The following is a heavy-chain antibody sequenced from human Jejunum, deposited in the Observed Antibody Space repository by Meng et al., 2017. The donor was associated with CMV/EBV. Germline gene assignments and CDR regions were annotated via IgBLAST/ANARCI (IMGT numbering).Heavy chain of an antibody. CDR3: AREIVRDYTRDGMDV. Sequence: GAGNDGLSLWSWIRQTPEKGLEWIGYVSHNGGSSYNPSLKGRVAMSIDTSNNQFSLRMTSVTAADTAVYFCAREIVRDYTRDGMDVWGQGTTVTVSS. V-gene: IGHV4-61*01. D-gene: IGHD4-11*01. J-gene: IGHJ6*02. CDR1: GAGNDGLSL. CDR2: VSHNGGS.